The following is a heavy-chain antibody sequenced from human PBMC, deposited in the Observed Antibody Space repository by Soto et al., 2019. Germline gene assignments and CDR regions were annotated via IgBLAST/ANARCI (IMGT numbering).Heavy chain of an antibody. J-gene: IGHJ4*02. CDR1: GFTFSSYS. CDR3: ASPIPGIAVAGPFDY. Sequence: GGSLRLSCAASGFTFSSYSMNWVRQAPGKGLEWVSSISSSSSYIYYADSVKGRFTISRDNAKNSLYLQMNSLRAEDTAVYYCASPIPGIAVAGPFDYWGQGTLVTVSS. D-gene: IGHD6-19*01. V-gene: IGHV3-21*01. CDR2: ISSSSSYI.